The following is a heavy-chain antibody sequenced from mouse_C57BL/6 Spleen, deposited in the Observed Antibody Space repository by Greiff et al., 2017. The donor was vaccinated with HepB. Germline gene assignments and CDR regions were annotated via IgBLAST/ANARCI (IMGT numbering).Heavy chain of an antibody. Sequence: VQLQQSDAELVKPGASVKISCKVSGYTFTDHTIHWMKQRPEPGLAWIGYIYPRDGSTKYHEKCKGNATLTADKSSSTAHMQLNSLTSEDSAVYFCAREGKHGYYFYYWGQSTTLTVAS. CDR2: IYPRDGST. V-gene: IGHV1-78*01. J-gene: IGHJ2*01. CDR3: AREGKHGYYFYY. CDR1: GYTFTDHT.